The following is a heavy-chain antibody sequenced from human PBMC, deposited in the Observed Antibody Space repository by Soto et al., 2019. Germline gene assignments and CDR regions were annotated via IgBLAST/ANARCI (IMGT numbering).Heavy chain of an antibody. V-gene: IGHV4-59*08. Sequence: SETLSLTCTVSGGSMSSYYWTWMRQPPGKGLEWIGYIYYSGSTNYNPSLKSRVTISVDTSNNQFSLKLSSVTAADTAVYYCARGLTVTLSGVVLNWFDPWGQGTLVTVSS. CDR3: ARGLTVTLSGVVLNWFDP. CDR1: GGSMSSYY. J-gene: IGHJ5*02. D-gene: IGHD3-3*01. CDR2: IYYSGST.